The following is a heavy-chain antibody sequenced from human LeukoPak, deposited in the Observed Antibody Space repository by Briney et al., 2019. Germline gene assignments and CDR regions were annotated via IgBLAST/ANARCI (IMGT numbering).Heavy chain of an antibody. D-gene: IGHD6-13*01. CDR2: IKQDGSEK. Sequence: GGSLRLSCTASGFTFSNYWMSWVRQAPGKGLEWVANIKQDGSEKYYVDSVKGRFTISRDNAKNSLYLQMNSLRADDTAVYYCARDASSSWYKDWGQGTLVTVSS. J-gene: IGHJ4*02. CDR3: ARDASSSWYKD. CDR1: GFTFSNYW. V-gene: IGHV3-7*01.